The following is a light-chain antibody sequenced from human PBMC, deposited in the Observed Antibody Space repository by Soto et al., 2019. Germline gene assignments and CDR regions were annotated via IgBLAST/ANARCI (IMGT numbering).Light chain of an antibody. CDR1: QSIDTY. CDR3: QQRSNWPPIT. CDR2: AAS. Sequence: DIQMTQSPSSLSASVGDRVTITCRASQSIDTYLNWYQQKPGKAPKFLIYAASSLRSGVPSRFSGGGSGTDFTLTISSLEPEDFAVYYCQQRSNWPPITFGQGTRLEIK. J-gene: IGKJ5*01. V-gene: IGKV1-39*01.